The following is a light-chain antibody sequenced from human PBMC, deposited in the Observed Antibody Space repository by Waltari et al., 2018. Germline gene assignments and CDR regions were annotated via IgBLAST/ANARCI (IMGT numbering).Light chain of an antibody. CDR2: EDT. J-gene: IGLJ3*02. V-gene: IGLV3-10*01. CDR3: YSADINDHHWV. CDR1: ALPRKY. Sequence: SYELTQPSSVSVSPGQTATITCSGDALPRKYVYWYQLKSGQAPLLVMYEDTKRPSGIPERFSGSTSGTTATLTISGAQGADEADYYCYSADINDHHWVFGGGTKVTVL.